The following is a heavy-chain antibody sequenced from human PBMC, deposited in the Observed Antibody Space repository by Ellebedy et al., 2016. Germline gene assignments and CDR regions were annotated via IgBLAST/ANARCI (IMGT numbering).Heavy chain of an antibody. CDR1: GYSFTSYW. D-gene: IGHD6-6*01. V-gene: IGHV5-51*01. J-gene: IGHJ6*03. CDR3: ARQPYIAARDAYYYYYMDV. Sequence: GESLKISCQGSGYSFTSYWIGWVRQMPGKGLEWMGIIYPGDSDTRYSASFQGQVTISADKSISTAYLQWSSLKASYTAMYYCARQPYIAARDAYYYYYMDVWGKGTTVTVSS. CDR2: IYPGDSDT.